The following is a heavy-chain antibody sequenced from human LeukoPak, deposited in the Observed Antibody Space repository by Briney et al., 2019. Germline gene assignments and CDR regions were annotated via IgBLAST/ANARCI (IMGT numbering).Heavy chain of an antibody. D-gene: IGHD2-2*01. CDR3: ARTAGYCSSTSCFGAKPPFDP. J-gene: IGHJ5*02. CDR2: INHSGST. Sequence: GSLRLSCAASGFTFSTYSMNWVRQAPGKGLEWIGEINHSGSTNYNPSLKSRVTISVDTSKNQFSLKLSSVTAADTAVYYCARTAGYCSSTSCFGAKPPFDPWGQGTLVTVSS. CDR1: GFTFSTYS. V-gene: IGHV4-34*01.